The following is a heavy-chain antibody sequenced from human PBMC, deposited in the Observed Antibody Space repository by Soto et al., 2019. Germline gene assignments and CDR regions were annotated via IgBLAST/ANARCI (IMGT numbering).Heavy chain of an antibody. D-gene: IGHD3-10*01. CDR3: ARDTARAMLRIYYGMDF. CDR2: IWYDGSNK. J-gene: IGHJ6*02. Sequence: PGGSLRLSCAASGFTFSSYGMHWVRQAPGKGLEWVAVIWYDGSNKYYADSVKGRFTISRDNSKNTLYLQMNSLRAEDTAVYYCARDTARAMLRIYYGMDFRGPGIMVTLFS. CDR1: GFTFSSYG. V-gene: IGHV3-33*01.